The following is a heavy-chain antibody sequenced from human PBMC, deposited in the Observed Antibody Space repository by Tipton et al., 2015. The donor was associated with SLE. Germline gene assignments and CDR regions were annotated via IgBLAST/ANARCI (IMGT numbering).Heavy chain of an antibody. CDR3: ARDWGTAATALFYFDL. J-gene: IGHJ4*02. CDR2: INPNSGGT. Sequence: QVQLVQSGAEVTKPGASVKVSCKTSGYTFTGHYVHWVRLAPGQGLEWMGWINPNSGGTNYGQKFQGRITMTRDTSMSTMYLELTSLRSDDTAVYFCARDWGTAATALFYFDLWGQGTLVTVSS. D-gene: IGHD3-16*01. CDR1: GYTFTGHY. V-gene: IGHV1-2*02.